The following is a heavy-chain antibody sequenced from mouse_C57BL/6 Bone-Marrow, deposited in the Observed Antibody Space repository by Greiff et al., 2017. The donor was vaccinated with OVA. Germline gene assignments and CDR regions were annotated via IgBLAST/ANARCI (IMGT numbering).Heavy chain of an antibody. CDR3: ARSDYDGDY. J-gene: IGHJ2*01. CDR1: GFTFSSYT. V-gene: IGHV5-9*01. Sequence: VKLMESGGGLVKPGGSLKLSCAASGFTFSSYTMSWVRQTPEKRLEWVATISGGGGNTYYPDSVKGRFTISRDNAKNTLYLQMSSLRSEDTALYYCARSDYDGDYWGQGTTLTVSS. D-gene: IGHD2-4*01. CDR2: ISGGGGNT.